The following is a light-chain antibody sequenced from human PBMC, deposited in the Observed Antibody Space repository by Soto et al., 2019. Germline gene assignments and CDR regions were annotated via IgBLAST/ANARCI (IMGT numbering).Light chain of an antibody. CDR3: AAWDDSLRAVV. Sequence: QSVLTQSPSASGTPGQRVTITCSGSRSNIGTYTVNWYQHLPGTAPTLLIFLNHQRPSGVPDRFSGSKSGTSAALAISGPQSEDEADYYCAAWDDSLRAVVFGGGTKLTVL. V-gene: IGLV1-44*01. J-gene: IGLJ2*01. CDR2: LNH. CDR1: RSNIGTYT.